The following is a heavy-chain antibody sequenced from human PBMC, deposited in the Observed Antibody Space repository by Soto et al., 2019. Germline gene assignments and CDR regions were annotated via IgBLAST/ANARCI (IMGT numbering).Heavy chain of an antibody. CDR3: ARDWVVVVVAAAPYSPFDY. V-gene: IGHV1-18*01. CDR2: ISAYNGNT. CDR1: GYTFTSYG. Sequence: VASVKVSCKASGYTFTSYGISWVRQAPGQGLEWMGWISAYNGNTNYAQKLQGRVTMTTDTSTSTAYMELRSLRSDDTAVYYCARDWVVVVVAAAPYSPFDYWGQGTLVTVS. J-gene: IGHJ4*02. D-gene: IGHD2-15*01.